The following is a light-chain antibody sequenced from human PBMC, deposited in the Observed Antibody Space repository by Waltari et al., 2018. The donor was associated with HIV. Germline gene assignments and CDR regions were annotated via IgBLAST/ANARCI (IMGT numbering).Light chain of an antibody. Sequence: EIVLTQSPATLFLSTGERSTLSCRASQSGCSYLAWYQQKPGQAPRLLIYDASSRATGIPARFSGSGSGTDFTLTISSLQPEDFAVYYCQQRSNWPPLTFGGGTKVGIK. CDR3: QQRSNWPPLT. CDR1: QSGCSY. J-gene: IGKJ4*01. V-gene: IGKV3-11*01. CDR2: DAS.